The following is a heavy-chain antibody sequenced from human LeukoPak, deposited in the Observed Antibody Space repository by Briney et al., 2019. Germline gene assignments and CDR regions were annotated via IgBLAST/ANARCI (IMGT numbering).Heavy chain of an antibody. CDR1: GFTFNNYS. CDR3: ARAQTN. J-gene: IGHJ4*02. V-gene: IGHV3-21*01. CDR2: ISSSSIYI. D-gene: IGHD4-11*01. Sequence: GGSLRLSCAASGFTFNNYSMNWVRQAPGKGLEWVSSISSSSIYIYYADSLKGRFTISRDNAKNSLYLQMNSLRAEDTAVYYCARAQTNWGQGTLVTVSS.